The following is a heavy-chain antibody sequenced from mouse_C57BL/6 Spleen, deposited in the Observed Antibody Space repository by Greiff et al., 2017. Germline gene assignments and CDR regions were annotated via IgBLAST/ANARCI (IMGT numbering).Heavy chain of an antibody. D-gene: IGHD2-3*01. CDR3: ARGDGYFEEGYAMDY. CDR2: INPSTGGT. Sequence: EVQLQEPGPELVKPGASVKISCKASGYSFTGYYMNWVKQSPEKGLEWIGEINPSTGGTTYNQKFKAKATLTVDKSSSTAYMQLKSLTSEDSAVYYCARGDGYFEEGYAMDYWGQGTSVTVSS. V-gene: IGHV1-42*01. J-gene: IGHJ4*01. CDR1: GYSFTGYY.